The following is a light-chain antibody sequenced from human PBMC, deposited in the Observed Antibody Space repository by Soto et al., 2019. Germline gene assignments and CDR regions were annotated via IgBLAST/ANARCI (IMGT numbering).Light chain of an antibody. J-gene: IGLJ2*01. CDR3: TSGTNSTTMI. CDR1: SSDIGAYNY. CDR2: DVN. Sequence: QSALTQPASVSGSPGQSITISCTGTSSDIGAYNYVSWYQQHPGKAPKLMIYDVNIRPSGVSNRFSGSKSGNTASLTISGLQAEDEADYYCTSGTNSTTMIFGGGTKLTVL. V-gene: IGLV2-14*03.